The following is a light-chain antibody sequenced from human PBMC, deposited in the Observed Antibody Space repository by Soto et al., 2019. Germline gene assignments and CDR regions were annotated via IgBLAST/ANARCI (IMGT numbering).Light chain of an antibody. CDR1: QSVSSSY. V-gene: IGKV3-20*01. CDR3: QQYGSSSWT. J-gene: IGKJ1*01. CDR2: GAS. Sequence: EIVLTQSPGTLSLSPGERATLSCRASQSVSSSYLAWYQQKPGQAPRLLIYGASSRATGIPDRFSGSGSETDFTLTISRLEPEDFAVYSCQQYGSSSWTFGQGTKGEIK.